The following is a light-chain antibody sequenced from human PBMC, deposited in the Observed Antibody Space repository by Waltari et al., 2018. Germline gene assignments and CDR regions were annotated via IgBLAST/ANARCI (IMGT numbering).Light chain of an antibody. Sequence: DIQMTQSPSSLSASVGDRVTITCRASEKVNNYLNLYQQKPGKAPKLLIYKASTLQSGVPSRFSSSGSGTDYTFTISSLQSEDVATYYCQHGYGTPWTFGQGTKVEIK. J-gene: IGKJ1*01. V-gene: IGKV1-39*01. CDR1: EKVNNY. CDR2: KAS. CDR3: QHGYGTPWT.